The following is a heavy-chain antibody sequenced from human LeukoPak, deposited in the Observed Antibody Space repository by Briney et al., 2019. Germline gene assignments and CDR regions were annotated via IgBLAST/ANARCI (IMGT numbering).Heavy chain of an antibody. CDR1: GGPISSGDYY. CDR3: ARGSYCGGDCYNY. V-gene: IGHV4-30-4*02. Sequence: SETLSLTCTVSGGPISSGDYYWSWIRQPPGEGLEWIGYIYYSGSTYYNPSLKSRVTISVDTSKSQFSLKLSSVTAADTAVYYCARGSYCGGDCYNYWGQGTLVTVSS. D-gene: IGHD2-21*02. CDR2: IYYSGST. J-gene: IGHJ4*02.